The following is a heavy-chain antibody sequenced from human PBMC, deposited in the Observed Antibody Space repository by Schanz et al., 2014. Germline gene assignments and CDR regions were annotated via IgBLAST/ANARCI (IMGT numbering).Heavy chain of an antibody. CDR2: ISDSGDTA. Sequence: EVELVESGGGLVQPGGSLRLSCAASGFTFTNYAMSWVRQAPGKGLEWVSLISDSGDTAYYADSVKGRFTISRDNAKNSLYLQMNSLRAEDTAVYHCVSSGSYSSYAFWGQGTLVTVSS. J-gene: IGHJ4*02. V-gene: IGHV3-23*04. CDR3: VSSGSYSSYAF. D-gene: IGHD3-10*01. CDR1: GFTFTNYA.